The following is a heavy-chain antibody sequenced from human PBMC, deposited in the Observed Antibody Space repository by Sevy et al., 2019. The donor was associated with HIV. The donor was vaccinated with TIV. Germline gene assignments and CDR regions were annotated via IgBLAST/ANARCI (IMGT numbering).Heavy chain of an antibody. Sequence: GGSLRLSCAASGFTFSNAWMSWVRQAPGKGLEWVGRIKSKTDGGKTDYAAPVKGRFTISRDDSKNTLYLQMNSLKTEDTAVYYCTRAYSGYDFADYWGQGTLVTVS. V-gene: IGHV3-15*01. CDR2: IKSKTDGGKT. CDR3: TRAYSGYDFADY. J-gene: IGHJ4*02. D-gene: IGHD5-12*01. CDR1: GFTFSNAW.